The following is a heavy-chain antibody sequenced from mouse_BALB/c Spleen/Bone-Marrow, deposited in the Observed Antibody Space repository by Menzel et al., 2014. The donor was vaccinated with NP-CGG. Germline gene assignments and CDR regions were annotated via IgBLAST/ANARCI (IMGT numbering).Heavy chain of an antibody. CDR3: AREVRATWYAMDY. Sequence: QVHVKQSGPEVARPGVSVKISCKGSGYTFTDYAMHWVKQSHAKSLEWIGVISTYNGNTNYNQKFKGKATMTVDKSSSTAYMELARLTPEDSAIYYCAREVRATWYAMDYWGQGTSVTVSS. V-gene: IGHV1-67*01. CDR1: GYTFTDYA. CDR2: ISTYNGNT. D-gene: IGHD2-14*01. J-gene: IGHJ4*01.